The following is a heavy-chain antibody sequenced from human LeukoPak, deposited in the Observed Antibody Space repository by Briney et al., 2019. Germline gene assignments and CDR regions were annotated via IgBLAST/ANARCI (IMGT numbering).Heavy chain of an antibody. D-gene: IGHD2/OR15-2a*01. CDR3: ARAPSGENYFPWYFDL. CDR2: ITRRSTYI. J-gene: IGHJ2*01. Sequence: GGSLRLSCAASGFTFSSSSMNCVRQAPGKGLEWVSSITRRSTYICYADSMKGRFTISRDSAKNSLYLQMNSLRADDTAVYYCARAPSGENYFPWYFDLWGRGTLVTVSS. CDR1: GFTFSSSS. V-gene: IGHV3-21*01.